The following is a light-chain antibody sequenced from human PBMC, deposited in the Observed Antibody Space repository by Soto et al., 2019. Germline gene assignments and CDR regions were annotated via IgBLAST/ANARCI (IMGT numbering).Light chain of an antibody. Sequence: EILLTQSPGTLSLSPGDRATLSCRSSQSLTNSFLAWYQQRPGQTPRLLIYGASIRATDIPDRFSGSGSGTDFTLNISRLEPEDFAVYFCQQYGRLPLSFGGGTKVEIK. CDR3: QQYGRLPLS. J-gene: IGKJ4*02. CDR1: QSLTNSF. CDR2: GAS. V-gene: IGKV3-20*01.